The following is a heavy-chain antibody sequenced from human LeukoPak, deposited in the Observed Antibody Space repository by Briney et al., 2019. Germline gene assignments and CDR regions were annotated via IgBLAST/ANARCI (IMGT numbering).Heavy chain of an antibody. J-gene: IGHJ3*02. CDR3: ARAPRGGVTMVRGVADAFDI. D-gene: IGHD3-10*01. CDR2: IYYGGST. Sequence: SETLSLTCTVSGGSISSYYWSWIRQPPGKGLEGIGYIYYGGSTNYNPSLKSRVTISVDTSKNQFSLKLSSVTAADTAVYYCARAPRGGVTMVRGVADAFDIWGQGTMVTVSS. V-gene: IGHV4-59*01. CDR1: GGSISSYY.